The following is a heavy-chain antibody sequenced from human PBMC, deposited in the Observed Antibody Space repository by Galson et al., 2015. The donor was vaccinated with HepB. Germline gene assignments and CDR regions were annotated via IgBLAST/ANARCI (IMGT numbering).Heavy chain of an antibody. D-gene: IGHD1-26*01. V-gene: IGHV5-51*01. CDR1: GYSFTNYW. CDR3: ARQASRYSGSLDI. CDR2: MYPGDSDT. J-gene: IGHJ3*02. Sequence: QSGAEVKKPGESLKISCKGSGYSFTNYWIAWVRQMPGKGLEWMGIMYPGDSDTRYSPSFQGQVTISGDKTISTAYLQWSSLKASDTAMYYCARQASRYSGSLDIWGQGTMVTVSS.